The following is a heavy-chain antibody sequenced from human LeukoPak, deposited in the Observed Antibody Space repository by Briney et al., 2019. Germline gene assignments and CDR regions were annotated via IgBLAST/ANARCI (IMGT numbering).Heavy chain of an antibody. CDR2: IYPGDSDT. V-gene: IGHV5-51*01. J-gene: IGHJ3*02. CDR3: ARRGLQWSFDI. D-gene: IGHD4-23*01. Sequence: GASLKISCKGSGYSFTSYWIGWVRPMPGKGLEWMGIIYPGDSDTRYSPSFQGQVTISADKSISTAYLQWSSLNASDTAMYYCARRGLQWSFDIWGQGTMVTVSS. CDR1: GYSFTSYW.